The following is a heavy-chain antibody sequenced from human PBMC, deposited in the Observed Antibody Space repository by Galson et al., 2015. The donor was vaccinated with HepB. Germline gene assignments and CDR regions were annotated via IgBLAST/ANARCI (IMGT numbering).Heavy chain of an antibody. CDR2: INTNTGNP. V-gene: IGHV7-4-1*02. CDR3: ARADILTGYYPFVFDY. J-gene: IGHJ4*02. D-gene: IGHD3-9*01. CDR1: GYTFTSYA. Sequence: SVKVSCKASGYTFTSYAMNWVRQAPGQGLEWMGWINTNTGNPTYAQGFTGRFVFSLDTSVSTAYLQISSLKAEDTAVYYCARADILTGYYPFVFDYWGQGTLVTVSS.